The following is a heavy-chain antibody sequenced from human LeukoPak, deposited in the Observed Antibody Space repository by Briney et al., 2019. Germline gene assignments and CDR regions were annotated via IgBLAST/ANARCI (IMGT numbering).Heavy chain of an antibody. J-gene: IGHJ4*02. Sequence: GGSLRLSCAASGFTLSSYGMPWVPQAPGKGLEWVAFIRYDGSNKYYADSVKGRFTISRDNSENTLWLQMTSLRAEDTAVYYCAKAPVRGVISHLDYWGQGTLVTVSS. CDR2: IRYDGSNK. CDR1: GFTLSSYG. V-gene: IGHV3-30*02. CDR3: AKAPVRGVISHLDY. D-gene: IGHD3-10*01.